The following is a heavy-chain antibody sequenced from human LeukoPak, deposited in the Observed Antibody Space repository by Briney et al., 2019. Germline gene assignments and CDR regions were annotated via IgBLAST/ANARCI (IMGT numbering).Heavy chain of an antibody. Sequence: GGSLRLSCAASEFTFSSYSMNWVRQAPGKGLEWVSSISSGGKYIYYADSVKGRFTISRDNAKNSSFLQLDVLRAEDTAVYYCARVDTKSYGSAYMDVWGSGTTVTVSS. V-gene: IGHV3-21*03. CDR1: EFTFSSYS. D-gene: IGHD3-10*01. CDR2: ISSGGKYI. CDR3: ARVDTKSYGSAYMDV. J-gene: IGHJ6*03.